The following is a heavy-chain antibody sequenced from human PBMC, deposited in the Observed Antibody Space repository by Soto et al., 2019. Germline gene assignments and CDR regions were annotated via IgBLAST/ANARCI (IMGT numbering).Heavy chain of an antibody. CDR1: GFTFSSYS. Sequence: EVQLVESGEGLVQPGGSLRLSCAASGFTFSSYSMHWVRQAPGKGLEYVSVISSDGGSTYYADYVKGRFTISRDNSKSTQYLQRGSLRSEDMAVYYCARSSSSSKPYYGMDVWGQGTTVTVPS. D-gene: IGHD6-6*01. J-gene: IGHJ6*02. V-gene: IGHV3-64*02. CDR2: ISSDGGST. CDR3: ARSSSSSKPYYGMDV.